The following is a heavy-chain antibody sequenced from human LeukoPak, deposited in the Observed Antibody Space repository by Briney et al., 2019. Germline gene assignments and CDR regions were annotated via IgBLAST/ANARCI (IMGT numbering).Heavy chain of an antibody. J-gene: IGHJ6*03. CDR3: ATDRPSSAKVGPRGYYYYYMDV. D-gene: IGHD2-2*01. CDR2: FDPEDGET. V-gene: IGHV1-24*01. CDR1: GYSLTELP. Sequence: ASVKVSCKVSGYSLTELPMHWVRQAPGKGLERMGGFDPEDGETIYAQMLQGRVTMTEDTSTDTAYMELSSLRSEDTAVYYCATDRPSSAKVGPRGYYYYYMDVWGKGTTVTVSS.